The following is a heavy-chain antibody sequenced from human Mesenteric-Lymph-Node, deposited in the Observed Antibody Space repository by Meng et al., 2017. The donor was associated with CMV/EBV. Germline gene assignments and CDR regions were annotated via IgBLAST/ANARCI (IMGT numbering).Heavy chain of an antibody. V-gene: IGHV4-30-4*08. CDR3: ARGIGDWGAFDI. CDR2: IYYSGST. CDR1: GCLLRSGDYF. J-gene: IGHJ3*02. D-gene: IGHD3-10*01. Sequence: GCLLRSGDYFWGWIRQPPGKGLEWIGYIYYSGSTYYNPSLKSRVTISVDTSKNQFSLKLSSVTAADTAVYYCARGIGDWGAFDIWGQGTMVTVSS.